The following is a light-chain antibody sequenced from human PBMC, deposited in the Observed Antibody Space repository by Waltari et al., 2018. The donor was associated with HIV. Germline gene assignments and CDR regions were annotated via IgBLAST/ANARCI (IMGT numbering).Light chain of an antibody. CDR1: QDISSY. CDR2: DAS. CDR3: QHYDNLPPAYT. V-gene: IGKV1-33*01. J-gene: IGKJ2*01. Sequence: DIQMTQSPSSLSASVGDRVTITCQASQDISSYLNWYQQKPGKAPKLLIYDASNLETGVPSRFSGSGSGTDFTFTISSLQPEDIATYYCQHYDNLPPAYTFGQGTKLEIK.